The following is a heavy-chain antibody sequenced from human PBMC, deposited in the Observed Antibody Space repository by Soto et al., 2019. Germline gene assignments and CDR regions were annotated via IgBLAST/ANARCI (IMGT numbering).Heavy chain of an antibody. CDR1: GGTFSSYT. J-gene: IGHJ5*02. V-gene: IGHV1-69*02. Sequence: QVQLVQSGAEVKKPGSSVKVSCKASGGTFSSYTISWVRQAPGQGLEWMGRIIPILGIANYAQKFQGRVTITADKSTSTAYMELSSLRSEDTAVYYCAGVVVAATIGSNWFDPWGQGTLVTVSS. CDR3: AGVVVAATIGSNWFDP. D-gene: IGHD2-15*01. CDR2: IIPILGIA.